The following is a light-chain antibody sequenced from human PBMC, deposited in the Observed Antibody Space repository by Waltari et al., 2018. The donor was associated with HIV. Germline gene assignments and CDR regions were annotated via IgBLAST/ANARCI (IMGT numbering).Light chain of an antibody. J-gene: IGKJ3*01. V-gene: IGKV1-9*01. CDR1: QGISSY. CDR2: TAS. Sequence: DSQLTPSPSFLSASVGDRVTITCRASQGISSYLAWYKQKPGKAPKLLIYTASILQSGVPSRFSGSGSGTEFTLTISSLQPEDFATYYCQRLNSYRFTFGPGTKVDIK. CDR3: QRLNSYRFT.